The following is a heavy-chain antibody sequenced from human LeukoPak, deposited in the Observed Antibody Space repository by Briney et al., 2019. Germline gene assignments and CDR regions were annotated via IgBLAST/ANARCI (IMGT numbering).Heavy chain of an antibody. D-gene: IGHD5-24*01. CDR2: LSGSGGGT. CDR3: ARMEADVYKNPFDY. Sequence: GGSLRLSCAASGFTFSSYAMTWVRQAPGKGLEWVSSLSGSGGGTWYAGSVKGRFTISRDNSNNLMYLQMNSLRVEDTALYWCARMEADVYKNPFDYWGQGTLVTVSS. CDR1: GFTFSSYA. J-gene: IGHJ4*02. V-gene: IGHV3-23*01.